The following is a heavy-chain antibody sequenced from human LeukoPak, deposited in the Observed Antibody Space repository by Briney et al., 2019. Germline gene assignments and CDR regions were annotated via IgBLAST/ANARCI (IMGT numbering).Heavy chain of an antibody. CDR2: IRYDGSNK. V-gene: IGHV3-30*02. D-gene: IGHD4-17*01. CDR1: GFTFSSYG. Sequence: GGSLRLSCAASGFTFSSYGMHWVRQAPGKGLEWVAFIRYDGSNKYYADSVKGRFTISRDNSKNTLYLQMNSLRAEDTAVYYCAKDRYGDQNWFDPWGQGALVTVSS. J-gene: IGHJ5*02. CDR3: AKDRYGDQNWFDP.